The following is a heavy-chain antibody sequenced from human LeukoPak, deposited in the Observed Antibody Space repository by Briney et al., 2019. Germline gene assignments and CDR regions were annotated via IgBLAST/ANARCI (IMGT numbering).Heavy chain of an antibody. D-gene: IGHD5-24*01. CDR2: ISGSGGST. J-gene: IGHJ4*02. V-gene: IGHV3-23*01. CDR3: AKRGEMAKKNPLDY. CDR1: GFTFSSYA. Sequence: PGGSLRLSCAASGFTFSSYAMSWVRQAPGKGLEWVSAISGSGGSTYYADFVKGRFTISRDNSKNTLYLQMNSLRAEDTAVYYCAKRGEMAKKNPLDYWGQGTLVTVSS.